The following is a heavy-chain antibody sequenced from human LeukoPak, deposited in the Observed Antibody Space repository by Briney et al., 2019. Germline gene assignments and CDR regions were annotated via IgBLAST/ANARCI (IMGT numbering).Heavy chain of an antibody. J-gene: IGHJ4*02. CDR3: ASRDGLGY. CDR1: GFTFSDYW. D-gene: IGHD6-13*01. V-gene: IGHV3-7*01. Sequence: GGSLRLSCAASGFTFSDYWMSWVRQAPGKGLEWVANIKQDGNEKNYVDSVRGRFSISRDNIKNAVYLQMNNLRAGDTAVYYCASRDGLGYWGQGTLVTVTS. CDR2: IKQDGNEK.